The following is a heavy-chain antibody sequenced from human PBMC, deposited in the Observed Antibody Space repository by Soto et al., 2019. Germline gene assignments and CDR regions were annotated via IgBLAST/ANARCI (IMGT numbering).Heavy chain of an antibody. CDR3: ARRYGSAFEI. V-gene: IGHV4-59*01. J-gene: IGHJ3*02. CDR1: GGSISSYY. Sequence: QVQLQESGPGLVKPSETLSLTCTVSGGSISSYYWSWIRQPPGKGLEWIGYIFYSGSTNYNPSLKSRVTISVDTSKNQFSLKLSSVTAADTAVYYCARRYGSAFEIWGHGTMVTVSS. CDR2: IFYSGST. D-gene: IGHD4-17*01.